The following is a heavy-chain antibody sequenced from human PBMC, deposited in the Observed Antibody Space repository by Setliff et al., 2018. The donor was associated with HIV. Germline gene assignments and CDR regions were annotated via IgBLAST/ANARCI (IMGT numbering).Heavy chain of an antibody. Sequence: GGSLRLSCAVAGFSFSNYAMTWVRQAPGKGLEWVPAIAGTSASTYYADSVKGRFTISRDSSKSMLYLQMNSLRVEDTAIYYCARDCRVGWVFTYGMDVWGQGTLVTVSS. J-gene: IGHJ6*02. CDR3: ARDCRVGWVFTYGMDV. CDR2: IAGTSAST. D-gene: IGHD6-13*01. CDR1: GFSFSNYA. V-gene: IGHV3-23*01.